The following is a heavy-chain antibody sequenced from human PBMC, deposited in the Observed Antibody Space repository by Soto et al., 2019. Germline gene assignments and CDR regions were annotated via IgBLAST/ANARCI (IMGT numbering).Heavy chain of an antibody. CDR2: IIPLFGIT. CDR1: GGIFNRYS. D-gene: IGHD2-2*01. CDR3: ATFYGGDCTTTTCYGDFAY. V-gene: IGHV1-69*02. J-gene: IGHJ4*02. Sequence: VQLVQSGAEVKKPGSSVKVSCKASGGIFNRYSVSWVRQAPGQGLEWMGRIIPLFGITNYAQKFQGRVMITADKSTNTAYMEVNGLRSEDTALYYCATFYGGDCTTTTCYGDFAYWGQGTLVTVTS.